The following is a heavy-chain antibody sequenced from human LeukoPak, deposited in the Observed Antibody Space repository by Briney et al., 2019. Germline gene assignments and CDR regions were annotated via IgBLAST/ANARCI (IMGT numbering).Heavy chain of an antibody. J-gene: IGHJ5*02. Sequence: SETLSLTCAVYGESFSGYYWSWIRQPPGKGLEWIEEINHSGSTNYNPSLKSRVTISVDTSTNQFSLKLSSVTAADTAVYYCARADTDWFDPWGQGTLVTVSS. CDR2: INHSGST. D-gene: IGHD4-17*01. CDR3: ARADTDWFDP. V-gene: IGHV4-34*01. CDR1: GESFSGYY.